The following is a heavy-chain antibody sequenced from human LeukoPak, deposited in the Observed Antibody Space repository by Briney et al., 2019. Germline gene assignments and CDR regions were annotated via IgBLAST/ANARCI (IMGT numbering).Heavy chain of an antibody. D-gene: IGHD6-19*01. V-gene: IGHV4-59*01. J-gene: IGHJ3*02. CDR2: IYYSGST. CDR3: AGSSGWHGSAFDI. CDR1: GGSISSYY. Sequence: PSETLSLTCTVSGGSISSYYWSWIRQPPGKGLEWIGYIYYSGSTNYNPSLKSRVTIPVDTSKNQFSLKLSSVTAADTAVYYCAGSSGWHGSAFDIWGQGTMVTVSS.